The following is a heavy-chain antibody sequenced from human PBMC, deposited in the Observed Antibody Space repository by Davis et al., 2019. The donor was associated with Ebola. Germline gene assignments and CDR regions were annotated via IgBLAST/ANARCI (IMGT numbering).Heavy chain of an antibody. CDR3: ARAAKYSGSYPIDY. J-gene: IGHJ4*02. CDR1: GYTFTSYG. Sequence: ASVKVSCKASGYTFTSYGISWVQQAPGQGLEWMGWISAYNGNTNYAQKLQGRVTMTTDTSTSTAYMELRSLRSDDTAVYYCARAAKYSGSYPIDYWGQGTLVTVSS. CDR2: ISAYNGNT. D-gene: IGHD1-26*01. V-gene: IGHV1-18*01.